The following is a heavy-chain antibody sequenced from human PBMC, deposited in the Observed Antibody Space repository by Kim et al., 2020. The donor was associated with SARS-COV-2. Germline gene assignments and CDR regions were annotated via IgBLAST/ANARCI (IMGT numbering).Heavy chain of an antibody. CDR3: ARAPLKNPVPLDDYYYYVLDV. J-gene: IGHJ6*02. Sequence: SETLSLTCTVSGGSISSGGYYWSWIRQHPGKGLEWIGYIYYSGSTYYNPSLKSRVTISVDTSKNQLSLKLSSVTAADTAVYYCARAPLKNPVPLDDYYYYVLDVWGQGNTVTVSS. CDR1: GGSISSGGYY. CDR2: IYYSGST. V-gene: IGHV4-31*03.